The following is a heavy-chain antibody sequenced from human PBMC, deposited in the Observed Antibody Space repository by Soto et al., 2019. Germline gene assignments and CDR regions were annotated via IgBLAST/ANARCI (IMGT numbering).Heavy chain of an antibody. D-gene: IGHD6-19*01. J-gene: IGHJ3*02. V-gene: IGHV3-9*01. Sequence: EVQLVESGGGLVQPGRSLRLSCAASGFTFDDYAMHWVRQAPGKGLEWVSGISWNSGSIGYADSVKGRFTISRDNAKNSLSLQMNSLRAEDTALYYCAKDSSGWYWGAFDIWGQGTMVTVSS. CDR2: ISWNSGSI. CDR1: GFTFDDYA. CDR3: AKDSSGWYWGAFDI.